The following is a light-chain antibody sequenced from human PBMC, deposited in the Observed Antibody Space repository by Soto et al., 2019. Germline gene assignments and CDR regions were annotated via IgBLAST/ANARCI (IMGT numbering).Light chain of an antibody. J-gene: IGKJ2*01. CDR2: GGS. V-gene: IGKV3-20*01. CDR3: QQYGSTPRVT. CDR1: QSVSISH. Sequence: EIVLTQSPGTLSLSPGERATLSCRASQSVSISHLAWYQQKPGQAPRLLIYGGSIRATGIPDRFSGSGSGTDFTLTISTLEPEDFAVYYCQQYGSTPRVTFGQGTKLEIK.